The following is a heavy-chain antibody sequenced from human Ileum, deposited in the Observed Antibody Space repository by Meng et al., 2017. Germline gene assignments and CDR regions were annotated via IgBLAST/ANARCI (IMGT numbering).Heavy chain of an antibody. Sequence: EVQLLESGGGLAQPGGSLGLSCAASGFTVSSNYMSWVRQAPGKGLEWVSVIYSGGSTYYADSVKGRFTISRDNSRNTLYLQMNSLRADDTAVYYCVREQYESRGHWGQGTLATVSS. CDR2: IYSGGST. CDR1: GFTVSSNY. CDR3: VREQYESRGH. J-gene: IGHJ4*02. V-gene: IGHV3-53*01. D-gene: IGHD3-22*01.